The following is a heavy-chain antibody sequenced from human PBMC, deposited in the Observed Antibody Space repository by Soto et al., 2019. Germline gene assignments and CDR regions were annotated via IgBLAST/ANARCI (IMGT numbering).Heavy chain of an antibody. CDR2: IYYSGST. Sequence: SETLSLTCTVSGGSISSSSYYWGWIRQPPGKGLEWIGSIYYSGSTYYNPSLKSRVTISVDTSKNQFSLKLSSVTAADTAVYYCARPVDTAMVTGWFDPWGQGTLVTVSS. CDR3: ARPVDTAMVTGWFDP. V-gene: IGHV4-39*01. J-gene: IGHJ5*02. D-gene: IGHD5-18*01. CDR1: GGSISSSSYY.